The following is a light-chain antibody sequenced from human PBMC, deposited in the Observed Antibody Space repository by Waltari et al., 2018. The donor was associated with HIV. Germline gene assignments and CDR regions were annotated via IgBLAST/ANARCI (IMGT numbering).Light chain of an antibody. CDR2: GNS. J-gene: IGLJ3*02. V-gene: IGLV1-40*01. CDR3: HSYDSRLSAWV. CDR1: SSNIGAEFD. Sequence: SVVTQPPSVSGAPGQRVTIPCSGTSSNIGAEFDVHWYQQFPGTAPKLLLYGNSVRPSGVPDRFSGSKSGTSASLAITGLQAEDEADYYCHSYDSRLSAWVFGGGTKLTVL.